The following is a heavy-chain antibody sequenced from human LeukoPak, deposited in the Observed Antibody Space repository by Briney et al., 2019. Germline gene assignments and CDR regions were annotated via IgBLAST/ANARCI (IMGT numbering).Heavy chain of an antibody. D-gene: IGHD6-13*01. CDR1: GYTFTSYG. Sequence: ASVKVSCKASGYTFTSYGISWVRQAPGQGLEWMGWISAYNGNTNYAQKLQGRVTMTTDTSTSTAYMELRSLRSDDTAVYYCARVPGGDSSSWYRRYYYGMDVWGQGTTVTVSS. CDR3: ARVPGGDSSSWYRRYYYGMDV. CDR2: ISAYNGNT. V-gene: IGHV1-18*01. J-gene: IGHJ6*02.